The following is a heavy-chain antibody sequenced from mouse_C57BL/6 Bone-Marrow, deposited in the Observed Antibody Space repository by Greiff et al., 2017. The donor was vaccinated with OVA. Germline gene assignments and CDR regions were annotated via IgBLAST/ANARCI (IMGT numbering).Heavy chain of an antibody. D-gene: IGHD2-4*01. J-gene: IGHJ1*03. CDR1: GYTFTDYE. CDR3: TSPYYDYGGYFDV. CDR2: IDPETGGT. Sequence: VQLQQSGAELVRPGASVTLSCKASGYTFTDYEMHWVKQTPVHGLEWIGAIDPETGGTAYNQKFKGKAILTADKSSSTAYMELRSLTSEDSAVYYGTSPYYDYGGYFDVWGTGTTVTVSS. V-gene: IGHV1-15*01.